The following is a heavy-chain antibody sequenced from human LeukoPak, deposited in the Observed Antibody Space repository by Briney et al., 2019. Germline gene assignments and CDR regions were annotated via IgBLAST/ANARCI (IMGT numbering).Heavy chain of an antibody. Sequence: SVKVSCKASGFTFTAVQWARQARGQRLEWIGWIAVGSGNTKYAQKFQGRVTITRDMSTHTVYMELNSLRSEDTAVYYCARDHGVVPAAHRLLDAFDIWGQGTMVTVSS. J-gene: IGHJ3*02. CDR1: GFTFTA. V-gene: IGHV1-58*01. CDR3: ARDHGVVPAAHRLLDAFDI. CDR2: IAVGSGNT. D-gene: IGHD2-2*01.